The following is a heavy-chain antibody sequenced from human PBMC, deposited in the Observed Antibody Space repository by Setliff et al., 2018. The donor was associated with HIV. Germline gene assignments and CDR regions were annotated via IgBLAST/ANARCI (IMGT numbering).Heavy chain of an antibody. V-gene: IGHV3-7*03. CDR1: GFTFSAHQ. Sequence: PGGSLRLSCAASGFTFSAHQMSWVRQPPGKGLEWVANIKADGTDKYYVDSVKGRFTISRDNAKNSLYLQMNSLRAEDTAVYYCAKGRYSSGANYYYYYMDVWGKGTTVTVSS. D-gene: IGHD6-19*01. CDR2: IKADGTDK. J-gene: IGHJ6*03. CDR3: AKGRYSSGANYYYYYMDV.